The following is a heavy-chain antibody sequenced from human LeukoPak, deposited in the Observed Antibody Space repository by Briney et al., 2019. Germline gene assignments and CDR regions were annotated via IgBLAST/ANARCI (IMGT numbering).Heavy chain of an antibody. D-gene: IGHD2-15*01. CDR1: GGSISSGGYS. J-gene: IGHJ6*04. Sequence: SQTLSLTCAVSGGSISSGGYSWSWIRQPPGKGLEWIGYIYHSGSTYYNPSLKSRVTISVDRSKSQFSLKLSSVTAADTAVYYRARALGVVAANLYGMDVWGKGTTVTVSS. V-gene: IGHV4-30-2*01. CDR2: IYHSGST. CDR3: ARALGVVAANLYGMDV.